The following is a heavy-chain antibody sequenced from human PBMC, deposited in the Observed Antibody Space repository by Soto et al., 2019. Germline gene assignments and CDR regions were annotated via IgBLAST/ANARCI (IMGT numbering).Heavy chain of an antibody. CDR3: ARVHNSEIAPRGLDY. CDR2: IYYTGST. CDR1: GGSIGSGGYY. D-gene: IGHD1-1*01. Sequence: PSETLSLTCIVSGGSIGSGGYYWSWIRQHPGKGLEWIGYIYYTGSTYINPSLRSRVTISVDTSKNQFSLKLNSVTAADTAVYYCARVHNSEIAPRGLDYWGQGTLVTVSS. J-gene: IGHJ4*02. V-gene: IGHV4-31*03.